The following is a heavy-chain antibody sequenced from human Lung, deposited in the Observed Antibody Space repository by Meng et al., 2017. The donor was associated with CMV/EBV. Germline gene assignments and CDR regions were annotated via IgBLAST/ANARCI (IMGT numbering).Heavy chain of an antibody. CDR2: IYSGGST. Sequence: GGXXILSCAASGFTVSSNYMSWVRQAPGKGLEWVSVIYSGGSTYYADSVKGRFTISRDNSKNTLYLQMNSLRAEDTAVYYCASTPQRRTTSNDYWGQGPLVTVSS. J-gene: IGHJ4*02. CDR1: GFTVSSNY. CDR3: ASTPQRRTTSNDY. D-gene: IGHD2/OR15-2a*01. V-gene: IGHV3-53*01.